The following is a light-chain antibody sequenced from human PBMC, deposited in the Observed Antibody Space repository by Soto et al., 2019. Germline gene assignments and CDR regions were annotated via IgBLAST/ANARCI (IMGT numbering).Light chain of an antibody. V-gene: IGLV2-14*02. Sequence: QSVLTQPASVSGSPGQSITIPCTGTSSDVGSYHLVSWYRHHPGKAPELMIFEVSKRPSGVSNRFSGSKSGNTASLTISGLQAEDEADYFCTSYTSSSTLDVFGTGTKVTVL. CDR1: SSDVGSYHL. J-gene: IGLJ1*01. CDR3: TSYTSSSTLDV. CDR2: EVS.